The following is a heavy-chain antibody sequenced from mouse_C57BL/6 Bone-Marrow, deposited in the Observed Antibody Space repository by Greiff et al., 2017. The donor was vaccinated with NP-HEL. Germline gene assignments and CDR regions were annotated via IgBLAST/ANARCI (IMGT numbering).Heavy chain of an antibody. CDR1: GYTFTSYW. Sequence: QVQLQQPGAELVMPGASVKLSCKASGYTFTSYWMHWVKQRPGQGLVWIGEIDPSDSYTNYNQQLKGKSTLTVDQSSSKAYMQLSSLTAEDSAVYDSARSPGIAYWGQGTLVTVSA. J-gene: IGHJ3*01. CDR3: ARSPGIAY. CDR2: IDPSDSYT. V-gene: IGHV1-69*01.